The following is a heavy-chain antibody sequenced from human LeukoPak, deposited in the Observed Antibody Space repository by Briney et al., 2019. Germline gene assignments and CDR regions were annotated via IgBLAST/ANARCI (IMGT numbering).Heavy chain of an antibody. CDR3: AREETYSSGFSRRYFDY. V-gene: IGHV3-72*01. Sequence: PGGSLRLSCAASGFTFSDHYMDWVRQAPGKGLEWVARSRNKANSYTTEYAASVKGRFTISRDDSNNSLYLQMNSLKTEDTAVYYCAREETYSSGFSRRYFDYWGQGTLVTVSS. CDR2: SRNKANSYTT. D-gene: IGHD6-19*01. CDR1: GFTFSDHY. J-gene: IGHJ4*02.